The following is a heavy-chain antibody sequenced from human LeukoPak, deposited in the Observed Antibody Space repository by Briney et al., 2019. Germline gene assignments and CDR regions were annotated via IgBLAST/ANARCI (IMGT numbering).Heavy chain of an antibody. CDR2: ISGGGDTT. V-gene: IGHV3-23*01. D-gene: IGHD3-9*01. CDR3: ARLVTGHAFDI. Sequence: GGSLRLSCAASGFNFRSSAMSWVRQAPGKGLEWVSAISGGGDTTYYADSVGGRFTISRDNSKNTMYLQMNSLRAEDTAVYYCARLVTGHAFDIWGQGTMVTISS. CDR1: GFNFRSSA. J-gene: IGHJ3*02.